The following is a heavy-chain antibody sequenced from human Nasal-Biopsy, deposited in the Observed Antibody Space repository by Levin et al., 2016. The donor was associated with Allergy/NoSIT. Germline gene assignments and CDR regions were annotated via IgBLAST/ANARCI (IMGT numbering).Heavy chain of an antibody. Sequence: GESLKISCAASGMTFSRHFMHWVRQVPGKGLVWVSRISGDGRSTSYTDSVKGRFTISRDNARDTLYLEMSNVRADDTAMYYCAREGGPDSSGWSTFAMDVWGQGTTVTVSS. CDR2: ISGDGRST. CDR1: GMTFSRHF. J-gene: IGHJ6*02. CDR3: AREGGPDSSGWSTFAMDV. V-gene: IGHV3-74*01. D-gene: IGHD6-19*01.